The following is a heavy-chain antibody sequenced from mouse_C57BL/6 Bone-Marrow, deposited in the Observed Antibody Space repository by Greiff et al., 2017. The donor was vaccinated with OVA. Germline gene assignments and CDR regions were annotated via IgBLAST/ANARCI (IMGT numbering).Heavy chain of an antibody. D-gene: IGHD2-5*01. V-gene: IGHV2-6-1*01. Sequence: VQLQQSGPGLVAPSQSLSITCTVSGFSLTSYGVHWVRQPPGKGLEWLVVIWSDGSTTYNSALKSRLSISKDNSKSQVFLKMNSLQTDDTAMYYCARQGFYSNFTLYYYAMDYWGQGTSVTVSS. CDR1: GFSLTSYG. CDR3: ARQGFYSNFTLYYYAMDY. CDR2: IWSDGST. J-gene: IGHJ4*01.